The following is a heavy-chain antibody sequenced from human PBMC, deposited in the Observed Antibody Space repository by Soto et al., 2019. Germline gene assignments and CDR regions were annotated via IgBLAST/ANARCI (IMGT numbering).Heavy chain of an antibody. CDR2: IYYSGST. CDR3: ARGAAAAGYYYYYGMDV. D-gene: IGHD6-13*01. J-gene: IGHJ6*02. CDR1: GGSVSSGSYY. Sequence: SETLSLTCTVSGGSVSSGSYYWSWIRQPPGKGLEWIGYIYYSGSTNYNPSLKSRVTISVDTSKNQFSLKLSSVTAADTAVYYCARGAAAAGYYYYYGMDVWGQGTTVTVSS. V-gene: IGHV4-61*01.